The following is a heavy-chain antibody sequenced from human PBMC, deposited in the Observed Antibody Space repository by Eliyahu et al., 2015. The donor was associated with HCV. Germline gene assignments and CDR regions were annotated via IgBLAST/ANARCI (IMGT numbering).Heavy chain of an antibody. Sequence: QVQLQESGPGLVKPSGTLSLTCAVXGGSISSSNWWSWVRQPPGKGLEWIGEIYHSGSTNYNPSLKSRVTISVDKPKNQFSLKLSSVTAADTAVYYCARGSSRSHRAFDYWGQGTLVTVSS. D-gene: IGHD6-13*01. CDR3: ARGSSRSHRAFDY. CDR1: GGSISSSNW. CDR2: IYHSGST. J-gene: IGHJ4*02. V-gene: IGHV4-4*02.